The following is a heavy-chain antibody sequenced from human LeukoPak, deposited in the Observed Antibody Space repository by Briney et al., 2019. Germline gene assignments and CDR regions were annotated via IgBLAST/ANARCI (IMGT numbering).Heavy chain of an antibody. CDR2: IYASGST. CDR1: GGSISSYY. J-gene: IGHJ5*02. CDR3: ARDPRGIVGANHNWFDP. V-gene: IGHV4-4*07. D-gene: IGHD1-26*01. Sequence: PSETLSLTCTVSGGSISSYYWSWIRQPAGKGLEWIGRIYASGSTNYNPSLKSRVTMSVDTSKSQFSLKLVSVTAADTAVYYCARDPRGIVGANHNWFDPWGQGTLVTVSS.